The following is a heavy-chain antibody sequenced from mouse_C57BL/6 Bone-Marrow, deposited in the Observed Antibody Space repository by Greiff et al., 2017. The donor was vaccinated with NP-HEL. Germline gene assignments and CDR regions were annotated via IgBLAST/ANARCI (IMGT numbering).Heavy chain of an antibody. J-gene: IGHJ2*01. CDR3: ARYRDDFDY. D-gene: IGHD3-3*01. V-gene: IGHV3-8*01. Sequence: VQLQQSGPGLVKPSQTLSLTCSATGYSITSDYWNWIRKFPGNKLEYMGYISYSGSTYYNPSLKSRISITRDTSRNQHYLQLNTVTTEDTATYYCARYRDDFDYWGQGTTLTVSS. CDR1: GYSITSDY. CDR2: ISYSGST.